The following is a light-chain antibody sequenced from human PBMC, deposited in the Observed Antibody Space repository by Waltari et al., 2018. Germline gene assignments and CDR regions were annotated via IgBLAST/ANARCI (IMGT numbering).Light chain of an antibody. J-gene: IGLJ2*01. CDR2: RND. Sequence: QSVLTQPPSVSGTSGQTITIPCSGSNSNIARNFVYWYQQLPGAPPRLLIYRNDRRPSGAPGRFSGSKSGTSASLAISGLRSDDEGDYFCSTWNNDLGGFVLFGEGTRLTV. V-gene: IGLV1-47*01. CDR3: STWNNDLGGFVL. CDR1: NSNIARNF.